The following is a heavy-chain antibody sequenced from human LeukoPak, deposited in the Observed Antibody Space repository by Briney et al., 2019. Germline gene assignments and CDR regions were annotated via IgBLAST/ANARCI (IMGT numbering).Heavy chain of an antibody. Sequence: GGSLRLSCAASGLALRNYWIHWVRQAPGGGLVWVSRINSDGTSTSYADSVKGRFTISRDNARTPVYLQMNSLRDEDTAVYYCAKRVQFRTAAGTDDYWGQGTLVTVSS. CDR2: INSDGTST. J-gene: IGHJ4*02. D-gene: IGHD6-13*01. CDR1: GLALRNYW. CDR3: AKRVQFRTAAGTDDY. V-gene: IGHV3-74*01.